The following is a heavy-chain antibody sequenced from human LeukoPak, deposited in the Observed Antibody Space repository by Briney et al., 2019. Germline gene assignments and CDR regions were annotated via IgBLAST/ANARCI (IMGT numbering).Heavy chain of an antibody. CDR3: ARARYCSSTSCLGPLDY. D-gene: IGHD2-2*01. J-gene: IGHJ4*02. CDR2: ISAYNGNT. CDR1: GYTFTSYG. Sequence: ASVKVSCKASGYTFTSYGISWVRQAPGQGLEWMGWISAYNGNTNYAQKLQGRVTMTTDTSTSTAYMELRSLRADDTAVYYCARARYCSSTSCLGPLDYWGQGTLDTVSS. V-gene: IGHV1-18*01.